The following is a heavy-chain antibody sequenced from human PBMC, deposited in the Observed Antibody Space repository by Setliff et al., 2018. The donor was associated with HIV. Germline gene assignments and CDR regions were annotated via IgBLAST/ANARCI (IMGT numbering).Heavy chain of an antibody. V-gene: IGHV4-31*03. J-gene: IGHJ3*02. CDR2: IYYSGST. CDR1: GGSISSGGYY. D-gene: IGHD3-22*01. Sequence: LSLTCTVSGGSISSGGYYWSWIRQHPGKGLEWIGYIYYSGSTYYNPSLKSRVTISVDTSKNQFSLKLSSVTAADTAVYYCAREGGYYYDSSGYSPHDAFDIWGQGTTVTVSS. CDR3: AREGGYYYDSSGYSPHDAFDI.